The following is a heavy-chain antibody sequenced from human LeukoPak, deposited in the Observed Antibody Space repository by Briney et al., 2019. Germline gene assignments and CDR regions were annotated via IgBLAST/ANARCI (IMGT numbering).Heavy chain of an antibody. J-gene: IGHJ4*02. Sequence: GGSLRLSCAASGFIVSSSYMSWVRQTPGKGLEWVSTFQRDGRTAYPDSVKGRFTISRDVSENKIYLQMNSLRVEDTAVYYCAKGDTDSTCPGYWGRGTLVTVSS. V-gene: IGHV3-53*01. D-gene: IGHD2-15*01. CDR1: GFIVSSSY. CDR3: AKGDTDSTCPGY. CDR2: FQRDGRT.